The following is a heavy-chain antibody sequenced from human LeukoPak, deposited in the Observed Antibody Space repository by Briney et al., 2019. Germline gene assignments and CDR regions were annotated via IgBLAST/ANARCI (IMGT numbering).Heavy chain of an antibody. CDR3: ASVHGAPGRGFNM. CDR1: RDTFTRVA. J-gene: IGHJ3*02. V-gene: IGHV1-69*17. CDR2: IITIAVIA. D-gene: IGHD1-26*01. Sequence: SVKVSYTASRDTFTRVAFSWVRQAPGQGLEWMGGIITIAVIAKFAQKFPGRVTISADQSTSTAYMGLCGLRALYTPIYYCASVHGAPGRGFNMWGERAPVSVSS.